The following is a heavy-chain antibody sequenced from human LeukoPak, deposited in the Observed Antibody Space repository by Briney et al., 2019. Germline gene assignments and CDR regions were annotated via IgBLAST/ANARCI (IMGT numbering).Heavy chain of an antibody. D-gene: IGHD2-15*01. J-gene: IGHJ4*02. CDR2: INHSGST. V-gene: IGHV4-34*01. CDR3: ARGHGPPTDIVVVVAAIHFDY. CDR1: GGSFSGYY. Sequence: PSETLSLTCAVYGGSFSGYYWSWIRQPLGKGLEWIGEINHSGSTNYNPSLKSRVTISVDTSKNQFSLKLSSVTAADTAVYYCARGHGPPTDIVVVVAAIHFDYWGQGTLVTVSS.